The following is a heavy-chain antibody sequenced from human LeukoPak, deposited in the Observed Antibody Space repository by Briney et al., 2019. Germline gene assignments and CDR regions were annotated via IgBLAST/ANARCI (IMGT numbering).Heavy chain of an antibody. CDR1: GGSISSYY. CDR3: ARVGDYYGSGSYPAAFDY. CDR2: IYYSGST. D-gene: IGHD3-10*01. Sequence: SETLSLTCTVSGGSISSYYWSWIRQPPGKGLEWIGYIYYSGSTNYNPSLKSRVTISVDTSKNQFSLKLSSVTAADTAVYYCARVGDYYGSGSYPAAFDYWGQGTLVTVSS. V-gene: IGHV4-59*01. J-gene: IGHJ4*02.